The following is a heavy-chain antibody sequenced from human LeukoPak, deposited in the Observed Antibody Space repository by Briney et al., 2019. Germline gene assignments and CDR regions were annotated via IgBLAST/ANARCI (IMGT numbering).Heavy chain of an antibody. CDR3: AREPYSSSWFDY. D-gene: IGHD6-13*01. CDR2: IKQDGSEK. CDR1: GFTFSGFW. Sequence: GGSLRLSCAASGFTFSGFWMSWVRQAPGKGLKWVANIKQDGSEKYYVDSVKGRFTISRDNAKNSLYLQMNSLRAEDTAVYYCAREPYSSSWFDYWGQGTLVTVSS. V-gene: IGHV3-7*01. J-gene: IGHJ5*01.